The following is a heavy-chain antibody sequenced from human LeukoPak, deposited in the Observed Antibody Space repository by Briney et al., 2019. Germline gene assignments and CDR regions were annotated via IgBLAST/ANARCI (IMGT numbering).Heavy chain of an antibody. CDR3: ARDLGGSRDY. CDR2: IYSGGST. D-gene: IGHD3-16*01. Sequence: PGGSLRLSCAASGFTFGSYAMSWVRQAPGKGLEWVSVIYSGGSTYYADSVKGRFTISRDNSKNTLYLQMNSLRAEDTAVYYCARDLGGSRDYWGQGTLVTVSS. V-gene: IGHV3-66*01. CDR1: GFTFGSYA. J-gene: IGHJ4*02.